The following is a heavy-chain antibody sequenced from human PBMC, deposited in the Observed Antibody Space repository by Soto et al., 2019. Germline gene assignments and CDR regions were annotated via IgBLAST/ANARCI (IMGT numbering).Heavy chain of an antibody. Sequence: GGSLRLSCAASGFTFSSYSMNWVRQAPGKGLEWVSYISSSSSTIYYADSVKGRFTISRDNAKNSLYLQMNSLRAEDTAVYYCAGSTVSEDRDYYYYYYMDVWGKGTTVTV. J-gene: IGHJ6*03. CDR3: AGSTVSEDRDYYYYYYMDV. D-gene: IGHD1-1*01. CDR2: ISSSSSTI. V-gene: IGHV3-48*01. CDR1: GFTFSSYS.